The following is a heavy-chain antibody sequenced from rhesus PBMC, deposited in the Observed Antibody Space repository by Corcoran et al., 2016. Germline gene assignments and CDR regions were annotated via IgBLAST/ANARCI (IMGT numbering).Heavy chain of an antibody. Sequence: QVQLQESGPGLVKPSETLSLTCAVSGGSISSSNWWSWIRQPPGKGLEWIGYISGSSGSTYYNPSLKSRVTISKDTSKNQFSLKLSSVTAADTAVYYCARDPVLHWGQGALVTVSS. D-gene: IGHD3-3*01. CDR3: ARDPVLH. CDR2: ISGSSGST. V-gene: IGHV4S19*01. J-gene: IGHJ1*01. CDR1: GGSISSSNW.